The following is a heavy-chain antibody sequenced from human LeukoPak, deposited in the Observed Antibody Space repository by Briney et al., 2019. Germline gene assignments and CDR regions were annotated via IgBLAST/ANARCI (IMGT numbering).Heavy chain of an antibody. CDR1: GGTFSSYA. Sequence: GASVTVSCKASGGTFSSYAISWVRQAPGQGLEWMGGIIPIFGTANYAQKFQGRVTITADKSTSTAYMELSSLRSEDTAVYYCARHAEARMVYADYWGQGTLVTVSS. D-gene: IGHD2-8*01. J-gene: IGHJ4*02. V-gene: IGHV1-69*06. CDR2: IIPIFGTA. CDR3: ARHAEARMVYADY.